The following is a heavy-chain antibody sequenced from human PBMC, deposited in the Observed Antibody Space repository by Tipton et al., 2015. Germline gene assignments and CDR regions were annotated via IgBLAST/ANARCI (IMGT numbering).Heavy chain of an antibody. D-gene: IGHD3-22*01. CDR3: ARASIIQGYYHDSSRYYLFNS. CDR1: GSSFSDYY. CDR2: IYYSGST. J-gene: IGHJ1*01. Sequence: TLSLTCTVSGSSFSDYYWSWIRQSPGEGLEWIGYIYYSGSTNYNPSLRSRVAMSMDTSKNQFSLKLSSVIAADTAVYYCARASIIQGYYHDSSRYYLFNSWGQGTLVTVSS. V-gene: IGHV4-59*01.